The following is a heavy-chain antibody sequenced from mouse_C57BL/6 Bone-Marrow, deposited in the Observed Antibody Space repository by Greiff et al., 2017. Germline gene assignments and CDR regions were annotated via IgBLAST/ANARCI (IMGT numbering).Heavy chain of an antibody. CDR1: GYTFTDYY. CDR3: ERGGYDYDGFAY. Sequence: QVQLQQSGAELVKPGASVKISCKASGYTFTDYYINWVKQRPGQGHEWIGKTGPGSGSTYYNEKFKGKATLTADNSSSTAYMQLSSLTSEDSAVYFCERGGYDYDGFAYWGQGTLVTVSA. V-gene: IGHV1-77*01. CDR2: TGPGSGST. J-gene: IGHJ3*01. D-gene: IGHD2-4*01.